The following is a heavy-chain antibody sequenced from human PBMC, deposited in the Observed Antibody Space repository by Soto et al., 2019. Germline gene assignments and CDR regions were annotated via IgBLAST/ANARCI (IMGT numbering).Heavy chain of an antibody. CDR3: ARWGRRWFDP. CDR2: IFYSGST. D-gene: IGHD3-16*01. J-gene: IGHJ5*02. Sequence: PSETLSLTCTVSGGSIRSGEHYWSWIRQPPGKGLEWIGYIFYSGSTHYNPSLKSRLSVSVDTSKNQFSLNLTSVTAADTAVYYCARWGRRWFDPWGQGTLVTVSS. V-gene: IGHV4-30-4*01. CDR1: GGSIRSGEHY.